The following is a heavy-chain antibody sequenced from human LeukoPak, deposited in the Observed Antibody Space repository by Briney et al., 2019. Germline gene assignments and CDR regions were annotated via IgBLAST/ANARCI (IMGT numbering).Heavy chain of an antibody. CDR2: ISGSGGST. J-gene: IGHJ4*02. CDR3: AKDRIAARPFSFDY. CDR1: GFTFSSYA. Sequence: GGSLRLSCAASGFTFSSYAMSWVRQAPGKGLECLSAISGSGGSTYYADSVKGRFTISRDNSKNTLYLQMNSLRAEDTAVYYCAKDRIAARPFSFDYWGQGTLVTVSS. D-gene: IGHD6-6*01. V-gene: IGHV3-23*01.